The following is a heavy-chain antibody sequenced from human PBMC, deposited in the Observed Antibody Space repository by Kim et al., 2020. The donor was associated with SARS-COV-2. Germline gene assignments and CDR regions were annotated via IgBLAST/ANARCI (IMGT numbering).Heavy chain of an antibody. V-gene: IGHV3-23*01. J-gene: IGHJ4*02. D-gene: IGHD3-22*01. CDR3: AKDYYYDSRGFYYVFDY. Sequence: VKGRFTISRDNSKNTLYLQMNSLRAEDTAIYYCAKDYYYDSRGFYYVFDYWGQGTLVTVSS.